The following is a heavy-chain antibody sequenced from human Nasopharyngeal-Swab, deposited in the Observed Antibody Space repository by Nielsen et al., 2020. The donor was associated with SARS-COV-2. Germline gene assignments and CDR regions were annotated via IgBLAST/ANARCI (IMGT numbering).Heavy chain of an antibody. Sequence: GGSLRLSCKGSGYSFTSYWIGWVRKMPGKGLEWMGIIYPGDSDTRYSPSFQGQVTITADKSISTAYLQWSSLKASDPAMYYCARRFEPSPGCYWFDPWGQGTLVTVSS. CDR2: IYPGDSDT. V-gene: IGHV5-51*01. CDR1: GYSFTSYW. J-gene: IGHJ5*02. CDR3: ARRFEPSPGCYWFDP. D-gene: IGHD1-14*01.